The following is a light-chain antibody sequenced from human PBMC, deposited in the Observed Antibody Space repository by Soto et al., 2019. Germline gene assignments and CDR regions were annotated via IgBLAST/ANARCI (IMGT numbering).Light chain of an antibody. J-gene: IGKJ5*01. V-gene: IGKV1-39*01. CDR2: AAS. Sequence: DIQMTQSPSSLSASVGDRVTITCRASQSISSYLNWYQQKPGKAPKLLIYAASSLQSGVPSRFSGSGSGTDFTLTISSLQPEDFATYYCQQSYSTFPITFGQGHDWRLN. CDR3: QQSYSTFPIT. CDR1: QSISSY.